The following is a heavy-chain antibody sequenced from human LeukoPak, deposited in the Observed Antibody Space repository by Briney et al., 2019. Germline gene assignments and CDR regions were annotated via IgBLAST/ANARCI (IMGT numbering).Heavy chain of an antibody. CDR2: IYYSGST. V-gene: IGHV4-39*01. D-gene: IGHD2-21*02. Sequence: SETLSLTCTVSGGSISSSSYYWGWIRQPPGKGLEWIGSIYYSGSTYYNPSLKSRVTISVDTSKNQFSLKLSSVTAADTAVYYCARIRAVRSIVVVTAIDYWGQGTLVTVSS. CDR1: GGSISSSSYY. J-gene: IGHJ4*02. CDR3: ARIRAVRSIVVVTAIDY.